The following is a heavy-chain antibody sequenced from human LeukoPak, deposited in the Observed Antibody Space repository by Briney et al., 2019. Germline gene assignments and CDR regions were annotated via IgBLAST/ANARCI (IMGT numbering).Heavy chain of an antibody. CDR2: ISYNSDTI. J-gene: IGHJ2*01. Sequence: PGGSLRLSCAASGIAFENYAMNWVRQAPGKGLEWVSGISYNSDTIAYADSVKGRFTISRDNAKNSLYLQMNSLRAEDTALYYCAKDYCGGDCYSGRYFDLWGRGTLVTVSS. V-gene: IGHV3-9*01. CDR1: GIAFENYA. CDR3: AKDYCGGDCYSGRYFDL. D-gene: IGHD2-21*02.